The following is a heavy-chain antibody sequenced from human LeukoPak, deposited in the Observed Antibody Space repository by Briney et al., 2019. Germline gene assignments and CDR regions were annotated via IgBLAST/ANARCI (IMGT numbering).Heavy chain of an antibody. CDR2: IYHSGST. CDR3: AARSTYYYDSSGYYS. J-gene: IGHJ4*02. CDR1: GGSISSGGYS. Sequence: TSETLSLTCAVSGGSISSGGYSWSWIRQPPGKGLEWIGYIYHSGSTYYNPSLKSRVTISVDRSKNQFSLKLSSVTAADTAVYYCAARSTYYYDSSGYYSWGQGTLVTVSS. V-gene: IGHV4-30-2*01. D-gene: IGHD3-22*01.